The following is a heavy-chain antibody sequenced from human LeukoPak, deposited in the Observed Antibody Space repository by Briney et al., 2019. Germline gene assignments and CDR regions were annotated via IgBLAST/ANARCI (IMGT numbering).Heavy chain of an antibody. CDR3: AKRAPYAFDI. J-gene: IGHJ3*02. Sequence: GGSLRLSCAASGFTFSSNAMSWVRQAPGKGLEWVLAISGSGGTTYYADSVKGRFTISRDNSKNTLYPQMNSLRAEDTAVYYCAKRAPYAFDIWGQGTMVTVSS. CDR2: ISGSGGTT. V-gene: IGHV3-23*01. CDR1: GFTFSSNA.